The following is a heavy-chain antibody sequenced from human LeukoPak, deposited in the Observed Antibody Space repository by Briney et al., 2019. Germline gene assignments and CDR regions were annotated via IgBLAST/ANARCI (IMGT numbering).Heavy chain of an antibody. CDR3: AKQLGYCSDGSCYFPY. V-gene: IGHV3-23*01. D-gene: IGHD2-15*01. CDR2: ISNNGGYT. CDR1: GFPFSTLG. J-gene: IGHJ4*02. Sequence: GGSLRLSGSASGFPFSTLGMHWVRQAPGKGLEWVSAISNNGGYTYYADSVQGRFTISRDNSKSTLCLQMNSLRAEDTAVYYCAKQLGYCSDGSCYFPYWGQGTLVTVSS.